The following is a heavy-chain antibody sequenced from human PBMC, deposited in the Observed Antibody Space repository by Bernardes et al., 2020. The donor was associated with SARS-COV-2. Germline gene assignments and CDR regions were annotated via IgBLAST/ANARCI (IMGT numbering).Heavy chain of an antibody. CDR3: ARDPTQLKDYYYGMDV. Sequence: ASVKVSCKASGYTFTGYYIHWVRQAPGQGLEWMGWINANSGGTNYAQKFQGRVTMTRDTSISTAYMELSRLRSDDTAVYYCARDPTQLKDYYYGMDVWGQGTTVTVSS. D-gene: IGHD2-2*01. CDR2: INANSGGT. J-gene: IGHJ6*02. CDR1: GYTFTGYY. V-gene: IGHV1-2*02.